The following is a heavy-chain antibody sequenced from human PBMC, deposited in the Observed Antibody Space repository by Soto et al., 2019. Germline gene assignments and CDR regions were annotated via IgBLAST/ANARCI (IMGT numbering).Heavy chain of an antibody. CDR3: ATSTIDTSTWKQYFYGMDV. CDR1: EDTFTRYV. CDR2: TNAGNGNT. Sequence: ASVKVSCKASEDTFTRYVIHWVRLAPGQRLEWMGWTNAGNGNTKYSQNFQGRVTITRDASASTAYMELSSLRSQDTAVYYCATSTIDTSTWKQYFYGMDVWGQGSTVTVSS. V-gene: IGHV1-3*01. J-gene: IGHJ6*02. D-gene: IGHD6-13*01.